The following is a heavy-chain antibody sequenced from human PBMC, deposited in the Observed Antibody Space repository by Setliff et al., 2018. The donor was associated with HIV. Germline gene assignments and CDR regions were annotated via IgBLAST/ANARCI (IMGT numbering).Heavy chain of an antibody. CDR1: GYTFTRYY. Sequence: AAVKVSCKASGYTFTRYYMHWVRQAPGQGREWMGMVYPSDGSTSYAQKFQGRDTMTRYTSTSTIYMELNSLTSEDTAVYYCARDNTAFDIWGQGTMVTVSS. D-gene: IGHD2-2*02. V-gene: IGHV1-46*01. CDR3: ARDNTAFDI. J-gene: IGHJ3*02. CDR2: VYPSDGST.